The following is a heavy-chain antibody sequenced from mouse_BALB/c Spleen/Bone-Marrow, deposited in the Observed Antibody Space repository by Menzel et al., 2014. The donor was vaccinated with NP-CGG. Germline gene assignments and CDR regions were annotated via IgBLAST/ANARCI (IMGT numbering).Heavy chain of an antibody. CDR1: GYVFSTYW. CDR3: ARGGISVDY. J-gene: IGHJ2*01. Sequence: QVQLKQSGAKLVRPGSSVKISCESSGYVFSTYWINWVKQRPGQGLEWIGQICPGDGDTDYNGKFKDKATLTADKSSNTAYMQLSSLTSEDSAVYFCARGGISVDYWGQGTTLTVSS. V-gene: IGHV1-80*01. CDR2: ICPGDGDT.